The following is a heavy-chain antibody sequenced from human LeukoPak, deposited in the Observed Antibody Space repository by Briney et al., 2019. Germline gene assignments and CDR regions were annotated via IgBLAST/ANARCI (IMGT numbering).Heavy chain of an antibody. V-gene: IGHV3-49*03. CDR3: TKGDYHAY. J-gene: IGHJ4*02. Sequence: PGGSLRLFCTASGFTFGDYAMSWFRQAPGKGPEWVGFIRSNTYGGTAEYAASVKGRFTISRDDSKSIAYLQMNSLKTEDTAVYYCTKGDYHAYWGQGTLATVSS. CDR1: GFTFGDYA. CDR2: IRSNTYGGTA.